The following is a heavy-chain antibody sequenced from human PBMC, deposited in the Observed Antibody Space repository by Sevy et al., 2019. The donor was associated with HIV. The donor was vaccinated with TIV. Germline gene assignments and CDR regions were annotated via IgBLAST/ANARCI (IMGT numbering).Heavy chain of an antibody. CDR2: VSGSGSRT. J-gene: IGHJ6*03. CDR3: AKGGGGHYDPDEIGYYFYYYNMDV. CDR1: GFSFDSYG. D-gene: IGHD3-22*01. Sequence: GESLKISCAVSGFSFDSYGMTWVRQAPGKGLEWVSGVSGSGSRTYYADSVKGRFIISRDNSKNTLDLQMNSLRSEDTAIYYCAKGGGGHYDPDEIGYYFYYYNMDVWGKGTTVTVSS. V-gene: IGHV3-23*01.